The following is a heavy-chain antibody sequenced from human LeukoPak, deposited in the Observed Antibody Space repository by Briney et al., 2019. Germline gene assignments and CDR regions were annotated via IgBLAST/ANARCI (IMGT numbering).Heavy chain of an antibody. D-gene: IGHD2-2*01. CDR3: ARFRGTSSWHQEVFDY. CDR2: ISYNGSP. CDR1: GGSISSSSYY. V-gene: IGHV4-61*05. Sequence: PSETLSLTCTVSGGSISSSSYYWGWIRQPPGKGLEWIGYISYNGSPDYNPSFKSRVTMSVDTSKGHFSLKLTSLTAADTAVYYCARFRGTSSWHQEVFDYWGQGTLVTVSS. J-gene: IGHJ4*02.